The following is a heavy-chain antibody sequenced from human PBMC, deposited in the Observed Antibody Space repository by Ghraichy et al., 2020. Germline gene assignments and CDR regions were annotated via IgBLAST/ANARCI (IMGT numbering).Heavy chain of an antibody. V-gene: IGHV1-18*01. CDR3: ARVGYCSSTSCYDYYYYGMDV. CDR2: ISAYNGNT. J-gene: IGHJ6*02. Sequence: ASVKVSCKASGYTFTSYGISWVRQAPGQGLEWMGWISAYNGNTNYAQKLQGRVTMTTDTSTSTAYMELRSLRSDDTAVYYCARVGYCSSTSCYDYYYYGMDVWGQGTTVTVSS. D-gene: IGHD2-2*01. CDR1: GYTFTSYG.